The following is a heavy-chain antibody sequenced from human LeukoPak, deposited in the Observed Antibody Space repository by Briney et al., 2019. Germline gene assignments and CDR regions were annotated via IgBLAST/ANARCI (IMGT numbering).Heavy chain of an antibody. D-gene: IGHD3-22*01. CDR2: IIPIFGTA. J-gene: IGHJ4*02. CDR3: ARSYYDSSGYYRFYYFDY. V-gene: IGHV1-69*05. CDR1: GGTFSSYA. Sequence: SVKVSCKASGGTFSSYAISWVRQAPGQGPEWMGRIIPIFGTANYAQKFQGRVTITTDESTSTAYMELSSLRSEDTAVYYCARSYYDSSGYYRFYYFDYWGQGTLVTVSS.